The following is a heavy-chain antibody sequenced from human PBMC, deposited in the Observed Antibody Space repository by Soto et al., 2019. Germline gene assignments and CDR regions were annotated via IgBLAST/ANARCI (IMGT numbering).Heavy chain of an antibody. J-gene: IGHJ3*02. CDR2: ISAYNGNT. CDR1: GYTSTSYG. D-gene: IGHD6-13*01. V-gene: IGHV1-18*01. Sequence: ASVKVSCKASGYTSTSYGISWVRQAPGQGLEWMEWISAYNGNTNYAQKLQGRVTMTTDTSTSTAYMELRSLTSDDTAVYYCASQAAGTGFGAFDIWGQGKMVTVS. CDR3: ASQAAGTGFGAFDI.